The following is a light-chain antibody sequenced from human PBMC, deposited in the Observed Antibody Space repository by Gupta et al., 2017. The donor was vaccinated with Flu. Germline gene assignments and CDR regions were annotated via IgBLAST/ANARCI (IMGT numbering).Light chain of an antibody. J-gene: IGLJ3*02. CDR3: AAWDDSLNGLWV. CDR1: SSNIGSNV. Sequence: QSVLTQPISESGTPGQRVTISCSGGSSNIGSNVVSWYQQLPGTAPNLLIYNDNQRPSGVPDRFSGSKSGTSASLAISGLQSEDEADYYCAAWDDSLNGLWVFGGGTKLTVL. CDR2: NDN. V-gene: IGLV1-44*01.